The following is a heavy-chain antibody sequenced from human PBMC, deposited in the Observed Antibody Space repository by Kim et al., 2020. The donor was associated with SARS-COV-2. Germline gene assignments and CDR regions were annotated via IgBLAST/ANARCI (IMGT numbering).Heavy chain of an antibody. D-gene: IGHD3-10*01. J-gene: IGHJ6*02. V-gene: IGHV3-74*01. CDR2: INSDGSST. CDR1: GFTFSSYW. CDR3: ARFYGSGSYYSGYYGMDV. Sequence: GGSLRLSCAASGFTFSSYWMHWVRQAPGKGLVWVSRINSDGSSTSYADSVKGRFTISRDNAKNTLYLQMNSLRAEDTAVYYCARFYGSGSYYSGYYGMDVWGQGTTVTVSS.